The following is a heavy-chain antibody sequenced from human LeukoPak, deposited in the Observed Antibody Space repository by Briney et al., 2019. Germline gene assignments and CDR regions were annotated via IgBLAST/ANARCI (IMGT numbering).Heavy chain of an antibody. Sequence: PSETLSLTCSLSGDSITTNSYWWGWIRQSPGKGLEWIGSIYSSGNSYYNPSLKSRATISPDTSKNQYSLRLTSVTAADTAVYYCARHHSALNRFDPWGQGTLVTVSS. CDR1: GDSITTNSYW. D-gene: IGHD2-15*01. J-gene: IGHJ5*02. CDR2: IYSSGNS. CDR3: ARHHSALNRFDP. V-gene: IGHV4-39*01.